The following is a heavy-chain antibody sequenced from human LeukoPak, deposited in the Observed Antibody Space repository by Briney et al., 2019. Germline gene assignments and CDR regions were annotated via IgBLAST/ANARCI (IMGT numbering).Heavy chain of an antibody. CDR3: ALSIAARAVIDY. D-gene: IGHD6-6*01. CDR1: GGSFSGYY. CDR2: INHSGST. Sequence: SETLSLTCAVYGGSFSGYYWSWIRQPPGKGLEWIGEINHSGSTNYIPSLKSRVTISVDTSKNQFSLKLSSVTAADTAVYYCALSIAARAVIDYWGQGTLVTVSS. J-gene: IGHJ4*02. V-gene: IGHV4-34*01.